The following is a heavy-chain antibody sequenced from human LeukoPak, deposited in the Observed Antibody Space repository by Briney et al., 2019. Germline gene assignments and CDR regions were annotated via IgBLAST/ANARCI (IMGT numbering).Heavy chain of an antibody. J-gene: IGHJ4*02. CDR1: GYTFTGYY. Sequence: ASVKVSCKTSGYTFTGYYMHWVRQAPGQGLEGMGWINPNSGNTGYAQKFQGRVTMTRNTSISTAYMELSSLRSEDTAVYYCARGTGYSSGWYADGYVDYWGQGTLVTVSS. CDR2: INPNSGNT. CDR3: ARGTGYSSGWYADGYVDY. D-gene: IGHD6-19*01. V-gene: IGHV1-8*02.